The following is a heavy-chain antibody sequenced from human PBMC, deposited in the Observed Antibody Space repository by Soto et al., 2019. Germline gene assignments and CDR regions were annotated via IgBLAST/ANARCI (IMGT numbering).Heavy chain of an antibody. J-gene: IGHJ6*02. Sequence: QVQLVQSGAEVKKPGSSVKVSCKASGGTFSSYAINWVRQAPGHGLEWMGGIIPIFGTADYAQKFQGRVTITADESASTAYMELSSLSSEDTAVYYCAWRITGSPNDYSGMDVWGQGTTVTVSS. CDR1: GGTFSSYA. CDR3: AWRITGSPNDYSGMDV. D-gene: IGHD1-20*01. CDR2: IIPIFGTA. V-gene: IGHV1-69*12.